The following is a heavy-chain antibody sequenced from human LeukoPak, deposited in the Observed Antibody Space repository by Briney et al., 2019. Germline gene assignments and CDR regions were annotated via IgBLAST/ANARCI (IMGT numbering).Heavy chain of an antibody. CDR3: ARGPPWYFDL. CDR1: GFTFSSYW. J-gene: IGHJ2*01. Sequence: GGSLRLSCAASGFTFSSYWMHWVRQAPGKGLVWVSRINSDGTSTRYADSVKGRFTISRDNAKNTLYLQMNSLGAEDTAVYYCARGPPWYFDLWGRGTLVTVSS. CDR2: INSDGTST. V-gene: IGHV3-74*01. D-gene: IGHD6-25*01.